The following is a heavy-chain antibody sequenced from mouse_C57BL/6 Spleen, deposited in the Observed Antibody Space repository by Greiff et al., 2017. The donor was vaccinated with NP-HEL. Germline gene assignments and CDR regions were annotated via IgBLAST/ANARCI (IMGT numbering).Heavy chain of an antibody. CDR3: ARGASETMDY. J-gene: IGHJ4*01. V-gene: IGHV1-69*01. Sequence: QVQLQQPGAELVMPGASVKLSCKASGYTFTSYWMHWVKQRPGQGLEWIGEIDPSDSYTNYNQKFKGKSTLTVDKSSSTAYMQLSSLTSEDSAVYYCARGASETMDYWGQGTSVPVSS. CDR1: GYTFTSYW. CDR2: IDPSDSYT.